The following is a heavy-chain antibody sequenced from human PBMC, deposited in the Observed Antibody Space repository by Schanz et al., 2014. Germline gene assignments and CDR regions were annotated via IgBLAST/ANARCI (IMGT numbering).Heavy chain of an antibody. CDR3: ARQFYDILTGYWFPYYFDY. J-gene: IGHJ4*02. V-gene: IGHV4-39*01. D-gene: IGHD3-9*01. Sequence: QLQLQESGPGLVKPSETLSLTCTVSGGSISSSNYYWGWIRQPPGKGLEWIESIYYSGSTYYNPSTKSHVTSPVDTSTTQFARKLISVPAADTAVYYCARQFYDILTGYWFPYYFDYWGQGTLVTVSS. CDR1: GGSISSSNYY. CDR2: IYYSGST.